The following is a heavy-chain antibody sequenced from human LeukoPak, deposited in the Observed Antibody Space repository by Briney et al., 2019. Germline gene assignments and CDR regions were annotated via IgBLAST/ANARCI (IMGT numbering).Heavy chain of an antibody. Sequence: GGSLRLSCAASGFTVSSNYMSWVRQAPGKGLEWVSAISGSGGSTYYADSVKGRFTISRDNSKNTLYLQMNSLRAEDTAVYYCAKMAEKVYYYYYMDVWGKGTTVTVSS. D-gene: IGHD5-24*01. J-gene: IGHJ6*03. CDR3: AKMAEKVYYYYYMDV. V-gene: IGHV3-23*01. CDR2: ISGSGGST. CDR1: GFTVSSNY.